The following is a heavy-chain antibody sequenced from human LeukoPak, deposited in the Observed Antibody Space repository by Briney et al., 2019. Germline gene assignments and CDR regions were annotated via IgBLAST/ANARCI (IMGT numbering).Heavy chain of an antibody. J-gene: IGHJ4*02. D-gene: IGHD3-10*01. CDR1: GYTFTSYD. CDR3: ARGGVGFVY. Sequence: ASVKVSCKASGYTFTSYDINWVRQATGQGLEWMGGIIPIFGTANYAQKFQGRVTITADESTSTAYMELSSLRSEDTAVYYCARGGVGFVYWGQGTLVTVSS. V-gene: IGHV1-69*13. CDR2: IIPIFGTA.